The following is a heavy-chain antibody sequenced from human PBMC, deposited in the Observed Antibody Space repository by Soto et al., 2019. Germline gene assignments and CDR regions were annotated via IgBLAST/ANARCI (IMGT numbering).Heavy chain of an antibody. CDR1: GFPFGSYA. CDR2: LSGSGGST. CDR3: AKDSLDSGMDV. Sequence: GGSLSLSSAASGFPFGSYAMSWVRQAPGKGLEWVSTLSGSGGSTYYADSVKGRFTISRDNSKNTLYLQMNSLRAEDTAVYYCAKDSLDSGMDVWGQGTTVTVSS. J-gene: IGHJ6*02. V-gene: IGHV3-23*01. D-gene: IGHD5-12*01.